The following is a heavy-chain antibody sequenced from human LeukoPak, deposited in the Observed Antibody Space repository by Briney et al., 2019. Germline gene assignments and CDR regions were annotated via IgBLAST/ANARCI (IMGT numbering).Heavy chain of an antibody. J-gene: IGHJ4*02. V-gene: IGHV4-39*07. CDR1: GGSISSYY. CDR2: IYYSGST. CDR3: ARAVAGHFDY. D-gene: IGHD6-19*01. Sequence: SETLSLTCTVSGGSISSYYWGWIRQPPGKGLEWIGSIYYSGSTYYNPSLKSRVTISVDTSKNQFSLKLSSVTAADTAVYYCARAVAGHFDYWGQGTLVTVSS.